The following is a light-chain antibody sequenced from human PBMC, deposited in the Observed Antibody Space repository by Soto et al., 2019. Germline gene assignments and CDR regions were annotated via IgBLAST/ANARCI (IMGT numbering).Light chain of an antibody. CDR2: GAS. CDR1: QSFSSNF. V-gene: IGKV3-20*01. CDR3: QQYDSSPRT. Sequence: EIVLTQSPGTLSLSPGERATLSCRASQSFSSNFLAWYQQKPGQTPRLLIYGASNRATGIPDRFSGSGSGTDFTLTISRLEPEDCAVYYCQQYDSSPRTFGQGTKVEIK. J-gene: IGKJ1*01.